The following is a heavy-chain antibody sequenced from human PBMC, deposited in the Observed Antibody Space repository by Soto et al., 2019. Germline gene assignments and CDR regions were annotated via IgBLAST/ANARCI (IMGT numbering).Heavy chain of an antibody. CDR3: ARRESGSYFDY. V-gene: IGHV4-39*01. CDR2: IYYSGST. J-gene: IGHJ4*02. CDR1: GGSISSSSYY. Sequence: SETLSLTCTVSGGSISSSSYYWGWIRQPPGKGLEWIGSIYYSGSTYYNPSLKSRVTISVDTSKNRFSLKLGSVTAADTAVYYCARRESGSYFDYWGQGTLVTVSS. D-gene: IGHD1-26*01.